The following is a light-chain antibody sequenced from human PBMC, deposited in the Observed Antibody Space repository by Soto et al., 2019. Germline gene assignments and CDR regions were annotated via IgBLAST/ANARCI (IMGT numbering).Light chain of an antibody. CDR3: QQYYSYPRT. V-gene: IGKV1-8*01. CDR2: AAS. CDR1: QGISSY. Sequence: AIRITQSPSSFSPSTVYIFTITLLSSQGISSYLAWYQQKPGKAPKLLIYAASTLQSGVPSRFSGSGSGTDFTLTISCLQSEDFATYYCQQYYSYPRTFGQGTKVDIK. J-gene: IGKJ1*01.